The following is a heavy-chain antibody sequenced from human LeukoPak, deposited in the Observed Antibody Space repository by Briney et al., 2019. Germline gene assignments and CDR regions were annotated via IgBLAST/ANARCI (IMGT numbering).Heavy chain of an antibody. V-gene: IGHV3-23*01. CDR3: AKFWGPMVRGRGFDY. CDR1: GFTFSSYA. J-gene: IGHJ4*02. D-gene: IGHD3-10*01. CDR2: ISGSGGST. Sequence: RGSLRLSCAASGFTFSSYAMSSGRQAPGKGLEWVSAISGSGGSTYYADSVKGRFTISRDNSKNTLYLQMNSLRAEDTAVYYCAKFWGPMVRGRGFDYWGQGTLVTVSS.